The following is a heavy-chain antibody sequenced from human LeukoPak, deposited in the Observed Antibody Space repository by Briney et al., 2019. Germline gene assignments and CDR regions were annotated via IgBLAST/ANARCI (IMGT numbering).Heavy chain of an antibody. Sequence: ASVKVSCKASGGTFSSYAISWVRQAPGQGLEWMGGIIPIFGTANYAQKFQGRVTITTDESTSTAYMELSSLRSEDTAVYYCARSGMYYYGSGTHPAYNWFDPWGQGTLVTVSS. CDR1: GGTFSSYA. CDR3: ARSGMYYYGSGTHPAYNWFDP. J-gene: IGHJ5*02. V-gene: IGHV1-69*05. CDR2: IIPIFGTA. D-gene: IGHD3-10*01.